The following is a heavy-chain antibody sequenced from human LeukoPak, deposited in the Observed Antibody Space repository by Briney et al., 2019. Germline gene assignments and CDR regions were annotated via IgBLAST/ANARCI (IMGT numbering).Heavy chain of an antibody. Sequence: SETLSLTCTVSGGSISSGDYYWSWIRQPPGKGLEWIGYIYYSGSTYYNPSLKSRVTISVDTSKNQFSLKLSSVTAADTTVYYCARATLAAAGLYGDWFDPWGQGTLVTVSS. CDR3: ARATLAAAGLYGDWFDP. V-gene: IGHV4-30-4*01. D-gene: IGHD6-13*01. J-gene: IGHJ5*02. CDR2: IYYSGST. CDR1: GGSISSGDYY.